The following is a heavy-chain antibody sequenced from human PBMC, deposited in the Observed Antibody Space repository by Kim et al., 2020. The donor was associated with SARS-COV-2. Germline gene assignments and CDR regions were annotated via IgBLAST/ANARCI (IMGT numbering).Heavy chain of an antibody. CDR3: ARDWDTMVRGDYYGMDV. CDR2: IIPIFGTA. J-gene: IGHJ6*02. D-gene: IGHD3-10*01. Sequence: SVKVSCKASGGTFSSYAISWVRQAPGQGLEWMGGIIPIFGTANYAQKFQGRVTITADESTSTAYMELSSLRSEDTAVYYCARDWDTMVRGDYYGMDVWGQGTTVTVSS. V-gene: IGHV1-69*13. CDR1: GGTFSSYA.